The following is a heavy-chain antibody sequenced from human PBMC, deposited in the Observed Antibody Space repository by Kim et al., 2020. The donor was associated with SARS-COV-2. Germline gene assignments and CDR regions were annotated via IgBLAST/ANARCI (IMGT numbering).Heavy chain of an antibody. D-gene: IGHD2-21*02. V-gene: IGHV3-23*01. CDR2: ISGSGGST. CDR3: AKDLLAVTAIQGWFDP. J-gene: IGHJ5*02. Sequence: GGSLRLSCAASGFTFSSYAMSWVRQAPGKGLEWVSAISGSGGSTYYADSVKGRFTISRDNSKNTLYLQMNSLRAEDTAVYYCAKDLLAVTAIQGWFDPWGQGTLVTVSS. CDR1: GFTFSSYA.